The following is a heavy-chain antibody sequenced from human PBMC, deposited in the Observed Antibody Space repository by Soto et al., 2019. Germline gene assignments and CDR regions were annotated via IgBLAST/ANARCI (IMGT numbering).Heavy chain of an antibody. D-gene: IGHD5-12*01. CDR3: AHRSRGSASYFAQ. J-gene: IGHJ4*02. CDR2: IFWDDDK. CDR1: GFSLTTRGVA. V-gene: IGHV2-5*02. Sequence: QITLKESGPALVRPTQTLTLTCSFSGFSLTTRGVAVGWIRQPPGKALEWLALIFWDDDKWYSPSLRSRLTITEDPPKNQVVLTMTNMHPVNTATYTCAHRSRGSASYFAQWGQGTLVPVPS.